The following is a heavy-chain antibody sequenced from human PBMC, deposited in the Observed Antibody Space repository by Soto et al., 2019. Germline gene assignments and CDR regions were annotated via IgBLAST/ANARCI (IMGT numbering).Heavy chain of an antibody. J-gene: IGHJ6*02. Sequence: EGSLRLSCAASGFTFSSYSTNWVRQAPGKGLEWVSSISSSSSYIYYADSVKGRFTISRDNAKNSLYLQMNSLRAEDTAVYYCARDIFSSGKWGWDYYYGMDVWGQGTTVTVSS. CDR1: GFTFSSYS. CDR3: ARDIFSSGKWGWDYYYGMDV. V-gene: IGHV3-21*01. CDR2: ISSSSSYI. D-gene: IGHD3-9*01.